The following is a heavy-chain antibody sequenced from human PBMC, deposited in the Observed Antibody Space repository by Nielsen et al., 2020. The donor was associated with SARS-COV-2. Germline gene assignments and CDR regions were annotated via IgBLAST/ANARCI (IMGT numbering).Heavy chain of an antibody. J-gene: IGHJ4*02. CDR3: ARHGRDGYNYGEH. D-gene: IGHD5-24*01. CDR1: GYTFANYW. V-gene: IGHV5-51*01. Sequence: GGSLRLSCKASGYTFANYWIGWVRQTPEKGLEWVAIIYPTDSQIRYNPAFQGQVTISADKSTSTAYLQWSSLRASDTAMYYCARHGRDGYNYGEHWGQGTLVTVSS. CDR2: IYPTDSQI.